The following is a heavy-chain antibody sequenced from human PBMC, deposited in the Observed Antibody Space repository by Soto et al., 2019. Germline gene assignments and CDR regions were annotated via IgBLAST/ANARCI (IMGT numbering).Heavy chain of an antibody. J-gene: IGHJ1*01. V-gene: IGHV1-24*01. CDR1: GYTLTELS. Sequence: ASVKVSCKVSGYTLTELSMHWVRQAPGKGLEWMGGFDPEGGETIYAQKFQGRVTMTEDTSTNTAYMELGSLRSEETAGYYGATDQTTGTTGVGEYFQHWGQGTLVTVSS. CDR2: FDPEGGET. CDR3: ATDQTTGTTGVGEYFQH. D-gene: IGHD4-17*01.